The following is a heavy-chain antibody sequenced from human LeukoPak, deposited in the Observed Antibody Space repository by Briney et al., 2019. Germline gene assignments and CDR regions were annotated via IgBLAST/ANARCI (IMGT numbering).Heavy chain of an antibody. CDR3: ATPGGFGELLWGYFDY. J-gene: IGHJ4*02. CDR2: FDPEDGET. V-gene: IGHV1-24*01. Sequence: ASVKVSCKVSGYTLTELSMHWVRQAPGKGLEWMGGFDPEDGETIYARKFQGRVTMTEDTSTDTAYMELSSLRSEDTAVYYCATPGGFGELLWGYFDYWGQGTLVTVSS. D-gene: IGHD3-10*01. CDR1: GYTLTELS.